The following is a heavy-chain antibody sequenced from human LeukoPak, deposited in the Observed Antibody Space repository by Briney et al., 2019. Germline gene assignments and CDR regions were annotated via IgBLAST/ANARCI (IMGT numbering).Heavy chain of an antibody. J-gene: IGHJ4*02. CDR2: IYWNDDE. Sequence: SGSTLVNPTQTLTLTCDFSGFSLRTNEEGVGWIRQPPRSSLQWLAVIYWNDDEHYSPSLKSRLTITKDTSKNQMVLTMTNMDPVDTATYYCAHRLVRSNAWQFDYWGQGTLVTVSA. CDR1: GFSLRTNEEG. V-gene: IGHV2-5*01. D-gene: IGHD2-2*01. CDR3: AHRLVRSNAWQFDY.